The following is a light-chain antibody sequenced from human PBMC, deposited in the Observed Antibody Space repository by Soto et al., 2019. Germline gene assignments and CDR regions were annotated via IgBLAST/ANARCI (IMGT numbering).Light chain of an antibody. Sequence: IQLTQSPSSLSASVGDRVPITCRASQGISSYLAWYQQKPGQAPKLLIYGASTLASGVPARFSGSGSGTDFTLTISSLQPEDFAAYYCQQLNSYPRVTFGQGTRLEIK. CDR2: GAS. V-gene: IGKV1-9*01. J-gene: IGKJ5*01. CDR1: QGISSY. CDR3: QQLNSYPRVT.